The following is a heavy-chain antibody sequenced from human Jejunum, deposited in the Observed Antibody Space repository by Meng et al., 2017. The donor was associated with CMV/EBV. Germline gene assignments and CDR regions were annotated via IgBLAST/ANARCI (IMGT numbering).Heavy chain of an antibody. CDR2: INPKSGGT. CDR3: ARCRHNYDTRGYYTMNY. J-gene: IGHJ4*02. Sequence: TFPDFYIHGVRQAPGQGLEWMGWINPKSGGTNNAHNLQGRITLTMDTSISTAYMELSRLTSDDTAVYYCARCRHNYDTRGYYTMNYWGQGTLVTVSS. D-gene: IGHD3-22*01. CDR1: TFPDFY. V-gene: IGHV1-2*02.